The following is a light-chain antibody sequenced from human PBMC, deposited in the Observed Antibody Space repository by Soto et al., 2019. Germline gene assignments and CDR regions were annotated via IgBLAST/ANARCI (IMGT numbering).Light chain of an antibody. Sequence: EIVLTQSPGTLSLSPGERATLSCRASQSVSSSYLAWYQQKPGQAPRLLIYGASSRATGIPDRFSGSGSGTEFTLTISRLEPEDFAVYYCQQYGSSPPHTFGQGTKVEIK. V-gene: IGKV3-20*01. J-gene: IGKJ1*01. CDR1: QSVSSSY. CDR3: QQYGSSPPHT. CDR2: GAS.